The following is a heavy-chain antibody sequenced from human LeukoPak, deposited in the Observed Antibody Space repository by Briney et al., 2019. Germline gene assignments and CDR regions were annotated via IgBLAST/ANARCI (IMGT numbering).Heavy chain of an antibody. CDR2: IYYSGST. CDR3: ARESDYYYYIDV. J-gene: IGHJ6*03. CDR1: GGSISSHY. Sequence: SETLSLTCTVSGGSISSHYWSWIRQPPGKGLEWIGYIYYSGSTNYNPSLKSRVTISVDTSKNQFSLKLSSVTAADTAVYYCARESDYYYYIDVWGKGTTVTVYS. V-gene: IGHV4-59*11.